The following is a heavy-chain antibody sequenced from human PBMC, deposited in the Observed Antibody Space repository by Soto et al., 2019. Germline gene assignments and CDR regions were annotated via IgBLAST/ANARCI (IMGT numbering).Heavy chain of an antibody. V-gene: IGHV4-61*01. J-gene: IGHJ6*02. CDR1: GGSVSSGSYY. CDR2: IYYSGTT. D-gene: IGHD4-4*01. Sequence: SETLSLTCTVSGGSVSSGSYYWTWIRQPPGKGLEWLGYIYYSGTTNYNPPLKSRITISVDTSGNQFSLTLSLVTAADTAVYFCASTYCTTTACQAPGIGVWGQGTTVTVSS. CDR3: ASTYCTTTACQAPGIGV.